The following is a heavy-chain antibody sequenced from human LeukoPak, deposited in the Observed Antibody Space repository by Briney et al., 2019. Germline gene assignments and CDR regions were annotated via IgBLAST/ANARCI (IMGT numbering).Heavy chain of an antibody. J-gene: IGHJ4*02. V-gene: IGHV4-30-2*02. D-gene: IGHD3-22*01. CDR1: GGSISSDDNP. CDR2: IYHTGST. CDR3: ARGGDYYDSNGYHYFFDY. Sequence: SETLSLTCAVSGGSISSDDNPWSWIRQPPGKGLEWIGHIYHTGSTYYNPSLKSRVSISVDRSKNQFSLKLTSVTAADTAVYYCARGGDYYDSNGYHYFFDYWGQGTLVTVSS.